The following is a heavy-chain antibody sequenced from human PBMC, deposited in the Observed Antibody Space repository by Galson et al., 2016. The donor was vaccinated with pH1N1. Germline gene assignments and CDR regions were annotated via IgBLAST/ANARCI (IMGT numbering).Heavy chain of an antibody. CDR3: ARDRAFIVVGEGWYYCYGLDV. CDR1: GGSVSTTDNY. CDR2: ISYSGTT. V-gene: IGHV4-61*08. J-gene: IGHJ6*02. Sequence: ETLSLTCTVSGGSVSTTDNYWSWIRQAPGKGLEWIGYISYSGTTSYNPSLKTRVTISVDTSKNQFSLKLSSVTAADTALYYCARDRAFIVVGEGWYYCYGLDVWGQGTTVTVSS. D-gene: IGHD3-22*01.